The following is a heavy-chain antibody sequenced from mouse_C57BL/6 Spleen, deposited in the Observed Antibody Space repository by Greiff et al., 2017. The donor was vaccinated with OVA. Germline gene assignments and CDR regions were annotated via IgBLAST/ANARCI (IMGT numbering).Heavy chain of an antibody. Sequence: QVQLQQSGPELVKPGASVKISCKASGYAFSSSWMNWVKQRPGKGLEWIGRIYPGDGDSTYNGKFKGKATLTADKSSSTAYMQLNSLTSEDSAVYFCARDYGSTQFAYWGQGTLVTVSA. D-gene: IGHD1-1*01. CDR2: IYPGDGDS. CDR1: GYAFSSSW. J-gene: IGHJ3*01. V-gene: IGHV1-82*01. CDR3: ARDYGSTQFAY.